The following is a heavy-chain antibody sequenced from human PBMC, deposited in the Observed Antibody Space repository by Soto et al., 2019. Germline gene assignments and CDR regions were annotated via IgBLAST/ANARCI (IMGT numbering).Heavy chain of an antibody. J-gene: IGHJ4*02. V-gene: IGHV3-30*03. CDR3: ARDRDTVVVVGAYHFDR. Sequence: QVQLVESGGGVVQPGRSLRLSCAASGFTFSTYAMHWVRQAPGKGLEWVTIISYDGSIKYYADSVKGRFTISRDNTKNTLHLQMNSLRAEDTAVYYCARDRDTVVVVGAYHFDRWGQGTLVTVSS. CDR2: ISYDGSIK. CDR1: GFTFSTYA. D-gene: IGHD2-2*01.